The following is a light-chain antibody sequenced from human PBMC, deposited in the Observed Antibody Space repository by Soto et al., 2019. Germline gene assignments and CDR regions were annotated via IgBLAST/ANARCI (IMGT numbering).Light chain of an antibody. Sequence: QSVLTQPPSASGTPGQRVTISCSGSRSNIGSNYVYWYQQLPGTAPTLLMYRNNQRPSGVPERFSGSKSGTSASLAISGLRAQDEADYYCAAWDDSLSGVVFGGGTKLTVL. CDR3: AAWDDSLSGVV. CDR2: RNN. V-gene: IGLV1-47*01. CDR1: RSNIGSNY. J-gene: IGLJ2*01.